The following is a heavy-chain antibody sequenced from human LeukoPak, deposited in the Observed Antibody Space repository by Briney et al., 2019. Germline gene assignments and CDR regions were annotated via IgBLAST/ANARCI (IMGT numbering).Heavy chain of an antibody. D-gene: IGHD6-13*01. Sequence: SVKVSCKASGDTFSSYAISWVRQAPGQGLEWTGGIIPIFGTANYAQKFQGRVTITADESTSTAYMELSSLRSEDTAVYYCARVGIAGDYFDYWGQGTLVTVSS. CDR1: GDTFSSYA. J-gene: IGHJ4*02. CDR3: ARVGIAGDYFDY. V-gene: IGHV1-69*13. CDR2: IIPIFGTA.